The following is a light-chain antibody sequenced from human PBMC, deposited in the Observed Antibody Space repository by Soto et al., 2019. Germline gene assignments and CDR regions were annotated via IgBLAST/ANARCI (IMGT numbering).Light chain of an antibody. Sequence: QSVLTQPASVSGSPGQSITISCAGTASDVGGYNYVSWYQHHPGKAPKLMIYEVTSRPSGVSSRFSGSKSGNTASLTISGLQTEDDGDYFCSSYTYSGTYVFGTGTKVTVL. V-gene: IGLV2-14*01. CDR1: ASDVGGYNY. J-gene: IGLJ1*01. CDR3: SSYTYSGTYV. CDR2: EVT.